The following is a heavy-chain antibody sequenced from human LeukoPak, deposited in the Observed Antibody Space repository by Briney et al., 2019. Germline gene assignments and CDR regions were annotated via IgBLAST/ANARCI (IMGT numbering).Heavy chain of an antibody. J-gene: IGHJ4*02. CDR1: GFMLSIYW. CDR2: IKQDGSEK. D-gene: IGHD6-13*01. CDR3: ARSGFGSSWYFDY. Sequence: GGSLRLSCAASGFMLSIYWMSWVRQAPGKGLEWVANIKQDGSEKYYVDSVKGRFTISRDNAKKSLYLQMNSLRPEDTAVYYCARSGFGSSWYFDYWGQGTLVTVSS. V-gene: IGHV3-7*05.